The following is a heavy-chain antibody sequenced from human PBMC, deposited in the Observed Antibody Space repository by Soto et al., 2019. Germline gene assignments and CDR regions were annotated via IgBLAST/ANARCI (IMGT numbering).Heavy chain of an antibody. D-gene: IGHD2-2*01. CDR1: GGSISSYY. J-gene: IGHJ6*03. CDR3: ARAGYCSSTSCYYYYYYYMDV. CDR2: IYYSGST. Sequence: SETLSLTCTVSGGSISSYYWSWIRQPPGKGLEWIGYIYYSGSTNYNPSIKSRVTISEDTSKNQFSQKLRSVTAADTAVYYCARAGYCSSTSCYYYYYYYMDVWGKGTTVTVSS. V-gene: IGHV4-59*01.